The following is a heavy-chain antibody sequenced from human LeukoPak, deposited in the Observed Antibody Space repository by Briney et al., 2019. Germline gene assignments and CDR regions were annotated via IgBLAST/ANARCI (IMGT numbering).Heavy chain of an antibody. V-gene: IGHV3-23*01. CDR1: GFTFTNYA. J-gene: IGHJ4*02. Sequence: GGSLRLSCAVSGFTFTNYAMSWVRQVPGKGLEWVSSISGSGGSTYSADSVKGRFTISRDNAKNSLYLQMNSLRAEDTAVYYCTAGYSSGWTYYFDYWGQGTLVTVSS. D-gene: IGHD6-19*01. CDR3: TAGYSSGWTYYFDY. CDR2: ISGSGGST.